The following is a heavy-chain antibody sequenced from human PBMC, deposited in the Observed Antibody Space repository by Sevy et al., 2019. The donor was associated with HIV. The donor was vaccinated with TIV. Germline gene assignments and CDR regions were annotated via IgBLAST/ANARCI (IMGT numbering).Heavy chain of an antibody. D-gene: IGHD1-20*01. CDR2: FDQEDGEI. CDR3: ATGEGNIWNFDY. J-gene: IGHJ4*02. Sequence: ASVKVSCKVSGYTLTELSMHWVRQPPGRGLEWVGGFDQEDGEIVYAQTFQGRVTMTEDTSTHTAYMDLSSLRSEDTAVYYCATGEGNIWNFDYWGQGTVVTVSS. V-gene: IGHV1-24*01. CDR1: GYTLTELS.